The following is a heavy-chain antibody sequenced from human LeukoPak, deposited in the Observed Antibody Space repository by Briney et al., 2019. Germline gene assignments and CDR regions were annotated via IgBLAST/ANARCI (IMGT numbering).Heavy chain of an antibody. Sequence: SETLSLTCTVSGDSISSYYWSWIRQPPGKGLEWIGYVHYSGSTNYNPSLKSRVTISLDTSKNQFSLKLSSVTAADTAVYYCARGIAAAGPFDYWGQGTLVTVSS. V-gene: IGHV4-59*01. CDR2: VHYSGST. CDR3: ARGIAAAGPFDY. J-gene: IGHJ4*02. CDR1: GDSISSYY. D-gene: IGHD6-13*01.